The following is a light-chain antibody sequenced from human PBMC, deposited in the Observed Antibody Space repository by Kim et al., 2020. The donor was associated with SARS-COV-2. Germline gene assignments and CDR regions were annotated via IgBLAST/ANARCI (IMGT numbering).Light chain of an antibody. CDR3: QAWDSSSHVV. J-gene: IGLJ2*01. CDR1: KLGDKY. V-gene: IGLV3-1*01. CDR2: QDS. Sequence: SPGQTASIPCSGDKLGDKYACWYQQKPGQSPVLVIYQDSKRPSGIPERFSGSNSGNTATLTISGTQAMDEADYYCQAWDSSSHVVFGGGTQLTVL.